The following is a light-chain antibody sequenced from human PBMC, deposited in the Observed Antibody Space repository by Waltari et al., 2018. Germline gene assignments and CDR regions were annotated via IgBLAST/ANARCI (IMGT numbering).Light chain of an antibody. CDR3: YSTDSSGNHGL. CDR2: EDS. V-gene: IGLV3-10*01. Sequence: SYELTQPPSVSVSPGQTARITCSGDALPKKYAYWFQQKPGQSPVLIIYEDSKRPSGIPGRFSGSSSGTVATFTISGAQVEDEADFHCYSTDSSGNHGLFGGGTRLTVL. CDR1: ALPKKY. J-gene: IGLJ2*01.